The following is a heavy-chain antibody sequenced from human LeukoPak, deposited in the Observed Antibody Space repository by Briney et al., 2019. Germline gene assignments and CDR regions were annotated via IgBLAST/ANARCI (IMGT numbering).Heavy chain of an antibody. CDR3: ARGSKRSQRYSSGPGGY. Sequence: ASVKVSCKASGYTFTGYYMHWVRQAPGQGLEWMGGINPNSGGTNYAQKFQGRVTMTRDTSISTAYMELSRLRSDDTAVYYCARGSKRSQRYSSGPGGYWGQGTVVTVSS. CDR1: GYTFTGYY. J-gene: IGHJ4*02. CDR2: INPNSGGT. D-gene: IGHD6-19*01. V-gene: IGHV1-2*02.